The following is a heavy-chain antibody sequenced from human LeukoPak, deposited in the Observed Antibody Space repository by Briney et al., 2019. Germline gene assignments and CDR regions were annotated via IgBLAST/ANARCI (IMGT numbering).Heavy chain of an antibody. J-gene: IGHJ4*02. CDR3: ARLWGGSESSYGPNDC. CDR1: GFTFSNYW. Sequence: GGSLRLSCAASGFTFSNYWMSWVRQAPGKGPEWVANIKQDGSEKYYVDSVRGRFTISRDNAKNSLYLEMNTLRAEDTAVYFCARLWGGSESSYGPNDCWGQGTLVTVSS. D-gene: IGHD3-10*01. V-gene: IGHV3-7*01. CDR2: IKQDGSEK.